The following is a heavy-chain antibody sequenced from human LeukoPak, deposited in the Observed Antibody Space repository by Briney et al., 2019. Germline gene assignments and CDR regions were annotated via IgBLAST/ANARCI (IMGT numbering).Heavy chain of an antibody. Sequence: ASVKVSCKASGYTFTGYYMHWVRQAPGQGLEWMGWINPNSGVTKYAQKFQGRVTMTSDTSISTAYMELSRLRSDDTAVYYCARKHSGYDSGFDYWGQGTLVTVSS. CDR2: INPNSGVT. CDR3: ARKHSGYDSGFDY. J-gene: IGHJ4*02. D-gene: IGHD5-12*01. V-gene: IGHV1-2*02. CDR1: GYTFTGYY.